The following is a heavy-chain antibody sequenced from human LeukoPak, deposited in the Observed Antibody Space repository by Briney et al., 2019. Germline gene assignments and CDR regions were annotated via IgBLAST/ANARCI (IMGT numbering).Heavy chain of an antibody. J-gene: IGHJ3*02. CDR2: IKSKTDGGTT. CDR1: GFTFSNAW. D-gene: IGHD3-9*01. V-gene: IGHV3-15*01. CDR3: TTGSFYDILTGYYTLDAFDI. Sequence: GGSLRLSCAASGFTFSNAWMSWVRQAPGKGLEWVGRIKSKTDGGTTDYAAPVKGRFTISRDDSKNTLYLQMNSLKTEDTAVYYCTTGSFYDILTGYYTLDAFDIWDQGTMVTVSS.